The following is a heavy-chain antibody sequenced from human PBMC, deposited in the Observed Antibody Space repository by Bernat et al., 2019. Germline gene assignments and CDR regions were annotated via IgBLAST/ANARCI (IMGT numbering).Heavy chain of an antibody. Sequence: QVQLVESGGGVVQPGRSLRLSCAVSGFIFSAYGMHWVRQAPGKGLEWVADISYDGSNKYYVDSVKGRFTISRDNSKNTLYLQVNSLRAEDTAVYYCVRGGGGPTYFQHWGQGTLVTVSS. V-gene: IGHV3-30*03. CDR2: ISYDGSNK. J-gene: IGHJ1*01. CDR3: VRGGGGPTYFQH. D-gene: IGHD6-25*01. CDR1: GFIFSAYG.